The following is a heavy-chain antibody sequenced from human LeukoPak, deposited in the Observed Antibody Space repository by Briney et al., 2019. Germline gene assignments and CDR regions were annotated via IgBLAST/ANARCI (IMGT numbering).Heavy chain of an antibody. Sequence: ASVKVSCKASGGTFSSYAISWVRQAPGQGLEWMGGIIPIFGTANYAQKFQGRVTITTDESTSTAYMELSSLRSEDKAVYYCARDRAGRFGVVQFDYWGQGTLVTVSS. J-gene: IGHJ4*02. CDR2: IIPIFGTA. CDR1: GGTFSSYA. CDR3: ARDRAGRFGVVQFDY. D-gene: IGHD3-3*01. V-gene: IGHV1-69*05.